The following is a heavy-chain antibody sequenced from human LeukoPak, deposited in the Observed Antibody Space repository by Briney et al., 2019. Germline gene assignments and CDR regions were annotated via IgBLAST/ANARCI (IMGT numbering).Heavy chain of an antibody. CDR3: ATRGY. CDR1: GVSISSDY. CDR2: IYNSGNN. J-gene: IGHJ4*02. D-gene: IGHD3-10*01. V-gene: IGHV4-59*08. Sequence: SETLSLTCTVSGVSISSDYWRWVRQPPGKGMEWVGYIYNSGNNHYNSSLKSRFTISIDTSKNQFSLKLASVTAADTAVYYCATRGYWGQGTLVAASP.